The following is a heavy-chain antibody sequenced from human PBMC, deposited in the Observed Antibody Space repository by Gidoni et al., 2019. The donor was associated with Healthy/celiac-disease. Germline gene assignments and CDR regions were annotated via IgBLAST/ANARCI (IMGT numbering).Heavy chain of an antibody. Sequence: QVQLVESGGGVVQPGRSLRLPCAASGFTFSSYAMHWVRQAPGNGLEWVAVISYDGSKKYYADFVKGRFTISRDNSKNTLYLQMNSLRPEDTALYYCARDGSTTVTSKPVDYWGQGTLVTVSS. J-gene: IGHJ4*02. CDR1: GFTFSSYA. V-gene: IGHV3-30-3*01. CDR2: ISYDGSKK. D-gene: IGHD4-17*01. CDR3: ARDGSTTVTSKPVDY.